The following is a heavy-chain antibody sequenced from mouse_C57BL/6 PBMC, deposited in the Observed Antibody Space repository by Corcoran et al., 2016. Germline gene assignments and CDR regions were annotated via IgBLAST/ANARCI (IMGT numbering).Heavy chain of an antibody. D-gene: IGHD2-13*01. V-gene: IGHV1-76*01. CDR2: IYPGSGNT. Sequence: QVQLKQSGPELVRPGASVKLSCKASGYTFTDYYINWVKQRPGKGLEWIASIYPGSGNTYYNEKFKGKATLTAEKSSSTAYMQLSSLTSEDSAVYFCASQTTGYAMDYWGQGTSVTVSS. CDR3: ASQTTGYAMDY. J-gene: IGHJ4*01. CDR1: GYTFTDYY.